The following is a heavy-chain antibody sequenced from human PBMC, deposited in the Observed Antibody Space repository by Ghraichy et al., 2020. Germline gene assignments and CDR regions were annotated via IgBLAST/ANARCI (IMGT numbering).Heavy chain of an antibody. CDR2: INHSGST. CDR3: ARGEIRDYYDSSGYYPYYYYGMDV. J-gene: IGHJ6*02. Sequence: SETLSLTCAVYGGSFSGYYWSWIRQPPGKGLEWIGEINHSGSTNYNPSLKRRVTISVDTSKNQFSLKLSSVTAADTAVYYCARGEIRDYYDSSGYYPYYYYGMDVWGQGTTVTVSS. V-gene: IGHV4-34*01. CDR1: GGSFSGYY. D-gene: IGHD3-22*01.